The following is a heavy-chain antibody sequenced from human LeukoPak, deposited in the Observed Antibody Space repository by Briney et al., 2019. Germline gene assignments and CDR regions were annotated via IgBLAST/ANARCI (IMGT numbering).Heavy chain of an antibody. CDR2: IGTLHDT. J-gene: IGHJ3*02. CDR1: GFTLSRHD. V-gene: IGHV3-13*01. CDR3: ATGRSSGWSYAFYI. D-gene: IGHD6-19*01. Sequence: GGSLRLSCVASGFTLSRHDMHWVRQATGKGLEWVSAIGTLHDTFYPDSVKGRFTISRENAKNSLYLQMNSLRAGDTAVYYCATGRSSGWSYAFYIWGQGAMVTVSS.